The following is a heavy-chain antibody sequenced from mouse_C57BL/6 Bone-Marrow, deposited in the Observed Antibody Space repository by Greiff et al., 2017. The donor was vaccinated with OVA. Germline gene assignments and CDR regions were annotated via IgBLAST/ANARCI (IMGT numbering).Heavy chain of an antibody. CDR3: ARRDDYFDY. CDR1: GFTFSDYG. Sequence: EVQLVESGGGLVKPGGSLKLSCAASGFTFSDYGMHWVRQAPEKGLEWVAYISRGSSTIYYADTVQGRFTISRDKAKNTLFLQMTRRRSEDTAMYYCARRDDYFDYWGQGTTLTVSS. D-gene: IGHD3-3*01. V-gene: IGHV5-17*01. CDR2: ISRGSSTI. J-gene: IGHJ2*01.